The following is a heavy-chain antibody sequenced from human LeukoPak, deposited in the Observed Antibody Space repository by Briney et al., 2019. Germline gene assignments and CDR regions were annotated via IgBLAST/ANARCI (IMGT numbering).Heavy chain of an antibody. CDR2: IRGSGDST. CDR1: GFTFSNYA. Sequence: PGGSLRLSCAASGFTFSNYAMSWVRQAPGKGLEWVSAIRGSGDSTYYADSVKGRFTISRDNSKNTLYLQMNSLRAEDTAVYYGAKDKATVDYWGQGTLVTVSS. J-gene: IGHJ4*02. D-gene: IGHD5-12*01. V-gene: IGHV3-23*01. CDR3: AKDKATVDY.